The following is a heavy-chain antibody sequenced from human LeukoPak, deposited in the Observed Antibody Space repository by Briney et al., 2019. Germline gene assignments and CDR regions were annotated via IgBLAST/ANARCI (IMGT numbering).Heavy chain of an antibody. J-gene: IGHJ4*02. Sequence: GGSLTLSCAGSGFTFSSYAMSWARQAPGQGLEWVSVISDSGDYTSYADSVRGRFAISRDNSRNTLYLQMISLRPEDTAVYYCAKDTSIGKYCTNGVCSPFDYWGQGTLVTVSS. V-gene: IGHV3-23*01. CDR3: AKDTSIGKYCTNGVCSPFDY. D-gene: IGHD2-8*01. CDR1: GFTFSSYA. CDR2: ISDSGDYT.